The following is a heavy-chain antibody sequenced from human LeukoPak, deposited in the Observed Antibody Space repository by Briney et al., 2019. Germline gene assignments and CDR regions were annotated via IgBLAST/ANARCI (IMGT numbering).Heavy chain of an antibody. Sequence: PGGSLRLSCVASGFTFTDHPMNWVRQAPGKGLEWVSTISGGGGSTYYADSVKGRFTISRDNSKNTLYLQVNSLRAEDTAVYYCAKGGKWDVTPFDYWGQGTLVTVSS. D-gene: IGHD1-26*01. CDR1: GFTFTDHP. CDR3: AKGGKWDVTPFDY. J-gene: IGHJ4*02. V-gene: IGHV3-23*01. CDR2: ISGGGGST.